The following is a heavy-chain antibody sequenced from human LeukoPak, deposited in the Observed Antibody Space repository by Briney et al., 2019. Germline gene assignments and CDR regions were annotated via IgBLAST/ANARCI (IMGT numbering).Heavy chain of an antibody. CDR1: GFTFSSYS. V-gene: IGHV3-21*01. CDR3: ATETYPSLSWGVVAEDY. D-gene: IGHD2-15*01. Sequence: PGGSLRLSCAASGFTFSSYSMNWVRQAPGKGLEWVSSISSSSSYIYYADSVKGRFTISRDNAKNSLYLQMNSLRAEDTAVYYCATETYPSLSWGVVAEDYWGQGTLVTVSS. CDR2: ISSSSSYI. J-gene: IGHJ4*02.